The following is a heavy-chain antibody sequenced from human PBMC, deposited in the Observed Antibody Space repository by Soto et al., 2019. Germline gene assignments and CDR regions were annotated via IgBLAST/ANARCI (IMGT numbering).Heavy chain of an antibody. Sequence: XSVKVSCKASGCSFTSYYMHWVRRAPGQGLEWMGIINPSGGSTSYAQKFQCRVTMTRDTSTSTVYMELSSLRSEDTAVYYCARDKVYYYDSSGYPPYGMDVWGQGTTVTVSS. CDR1: GCSFTSYY. J-gene: IGHJ6*02. D-gene: IGHD3-22*01. V-gene: IGHV1-46*01. CDR2: INPSGGST. CDR3: ARDKVYYYDSSGYPPYGMDV.